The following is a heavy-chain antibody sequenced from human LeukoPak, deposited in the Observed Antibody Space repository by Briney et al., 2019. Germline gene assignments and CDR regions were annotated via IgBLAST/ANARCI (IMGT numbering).Heavy chain of an antibody. V-gene: IGHV3-30*02. CDR1: GFTFSTYG. D-gene: IGHD3-10*01. Sequence: GGSLRLSCAASGFTFSTYGLHWVRQAPGKGLEWVAFIRYDGSNKYYADSVKGRFTISRDNSKNTLYLQMNSLRADDTAVYYCARDLVWFGDLSSYFDYWGQGSLVTVSS. J-gene: IGHJ4*02. CDR3: ARDLVWFGDLSSYFDY. CDR2: IRYDGSNK.